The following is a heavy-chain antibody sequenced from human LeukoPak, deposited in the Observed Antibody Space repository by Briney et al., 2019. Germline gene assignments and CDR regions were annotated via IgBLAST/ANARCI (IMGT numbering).Heavy chain of an antibody. CDR3: STTYYYDSSEGY. Sequence: PGGSLRLSCAASGFTFSNAWMNWVRQAPGKGLEWVDRIKSKTDGGTTDYAAPVKGRFTISRDDSKNTLYLQMNSLKTEDTAVYYCSTTYYYDSSEGYWGQGTLVTVSS. J-gene: IGHJ4*02. CDR2: IKSKTDGGTT. D-gene: IGHD3-22*01. CDR1: GFTFSNAW. V-gene: IGHV3-15*07.